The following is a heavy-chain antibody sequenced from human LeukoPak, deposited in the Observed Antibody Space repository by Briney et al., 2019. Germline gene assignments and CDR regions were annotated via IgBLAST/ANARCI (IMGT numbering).Heavy chain of an antibody. CDR1: GFTFSSYW. J-gene: IGHJ6*02. D-gene: IGHD2-15*01. CDR3: ARLGYPSGMDV. Sequence: GGSLRLSCAASGFTFSSYWMGWVRQAPGKGREWVANIMQDGSETNYVDSVKGRFTISRDNAKNSLYLQMNSLRAEDTAVYYCARLGYPSGMDVWGQGTTVTVSS. V-gene: IGHV3-7*05. CDR2: IMQDGSET.